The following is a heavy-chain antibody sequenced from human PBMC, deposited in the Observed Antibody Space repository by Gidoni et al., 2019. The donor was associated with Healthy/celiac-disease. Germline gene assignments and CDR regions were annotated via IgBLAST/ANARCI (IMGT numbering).Heavy chain of an antibody. J-gene: IGHJ5*02. CDR2: IIPIFGTA. V-gene: IGHV1-69*01. D-gene: IGHD3-22*01. CDR3: ARGGSGYWVWFDP. Sequence: QVQLVQSGAEVKTPGASVKVSCKASGGTFSSYAISWVRQAPGQGLEWMGGIIPIFGTATYAHKFQGRVTITADESTSTAYMELSSLRSEDTAVYYCARGGSGYWVWFDPWGQGALVTVSS. CDR1: GGTFSSYA.